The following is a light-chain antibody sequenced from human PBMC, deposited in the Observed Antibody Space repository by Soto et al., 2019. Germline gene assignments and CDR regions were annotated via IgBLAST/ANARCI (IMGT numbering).Light chain of an antibody. CDR3: QQYGSSPHT. CDR1: QSVSSSY. Sequence: EIVLTQSPGTLSLSPGERATLSCRASQSVSSSYLAWYQHKPGQAPRLLIYGASSRATGIPDSFSGSGSGTDFTLTISRLEPEDFSVYYCQQYGSSPHTFGQGTKRAIK. J-gene: IGKJ2*01. V-gene: IGKV3-20*01. CDR2: GAS.